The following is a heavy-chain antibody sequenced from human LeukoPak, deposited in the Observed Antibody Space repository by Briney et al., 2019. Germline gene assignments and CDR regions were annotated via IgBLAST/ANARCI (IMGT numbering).Heavy chain of an antibody. CDR1: GFTFNTYG. CDR2: IWYDGSNK. V-gene: IGHV3-33*08. J-gene: IGHJ4*02. CDR3: ARPSGYCSGGSCFPFDY. D-gene: IGHD2-15*01. Sequence: GGSLRLSCAASGFTFNTYGMHWVRQAPGKGLEWVAVIWYDGSNKYYADSVKGRFTISRDNSKNTLYLQMNSLRAEDTAVYYCARPSGYCSGGSCFPFDYWGQGTLVTVSS.